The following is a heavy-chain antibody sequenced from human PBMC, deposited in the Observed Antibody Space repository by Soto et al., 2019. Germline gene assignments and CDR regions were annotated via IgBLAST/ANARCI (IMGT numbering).Heavy chain of an antibody. J-gene: IGHJ4*02. V-gene: IGHV3-15*07. CDR2: IKSKTDGGTT. CDR1: GFTFSNAW. Sequence: GGSLRLSCAASGFTFSNAWMNWVRQAPGKGLEWVGRIKSKTDGGTTDYAAPVKGRFTISRDDSKNTLYLQMNSLKTEDTAVYYCTLSRSSSWYQGGYYFDYWGQGTLVTVSS. CDR3: TLSRSSSWYQGGYYFDY. D-gene: IGHD6-13*01.